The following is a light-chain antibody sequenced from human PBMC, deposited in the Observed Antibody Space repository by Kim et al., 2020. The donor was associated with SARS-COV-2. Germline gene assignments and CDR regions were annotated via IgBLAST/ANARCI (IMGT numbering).Light chain of an antibody. V-gene: IGKV1-5*01. CDR3: QQYNSYPYT. Sequence: SACRDDRVTITCRASQSISSWLAWYQQKAGRAPKPLIYDVPTVESGVPSRFSGSVSGTEFIPTISNLQPDDFATYYCQQYNSYPYTFGQGTKLEI. J-gene: IGKJ2*01. CDR1: QSISSW. CDR2: DVP.